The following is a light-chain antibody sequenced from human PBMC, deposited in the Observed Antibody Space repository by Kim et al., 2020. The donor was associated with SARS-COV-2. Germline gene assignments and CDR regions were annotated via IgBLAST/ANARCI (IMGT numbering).Light chain of an antibody. V-gene: IGLV2-14*03. CDR2: DVT. Sequence: LSQPASVSGSAGQSITIACTGLRTDVGGYKYVSWYQLHPGQAPTLIIYDVTNRPLGVSNRFSGSKSGSTASLTISGLQVEDEADYYCSSYTSDSVVIFGGGTQLTVL. CDR1: RTDVGGYKY. CDR3: SSYTSDSVVI. J-gene: IGLJ2*01.